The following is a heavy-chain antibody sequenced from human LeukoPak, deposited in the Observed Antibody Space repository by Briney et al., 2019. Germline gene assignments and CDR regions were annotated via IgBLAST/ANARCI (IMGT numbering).Heavy chain of an antibody. CDR3: ARLMNTAMALDAFDI. D-gene: IGHD5-18*01. CDR2: IDPSDSYT. CDR1: GYSFTNYW. V-gene: IGHV5-10-1*01. J-gene: IGHJ3*02. Sequence: GESLKISCKGSGYSFTNYWISWVRQMPGKGLEWMGRIDPSDSYTNFSPSFQGHVTISTDKSISTAYLQWSSLKASDTAMYYCARLMNTAMALDAFDIWGQGTMVTVPS.